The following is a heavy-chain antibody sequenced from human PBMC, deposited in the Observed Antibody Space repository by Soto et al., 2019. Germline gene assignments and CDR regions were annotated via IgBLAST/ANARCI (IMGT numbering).Heavy chain of an antibody. V-gene: IGHV1-58*01. CDR3: AGGGFGRLLYYPSHYYYDMDV. Sequence: ASVKVSCKASGFTFSSTALQWVRQARGQRLEWIGWIVVGSGNTNYAQKFQQRVTITRDMSTSTAYMELSSLRSEDTAVYYCAGGGFGRLLYYPSHYYYDMDVWGRGTTVTVSS. CDR2: IVVGSGNT. CDR1: GFTFSSTA. J-gene: IGHJ6*02. D-gene: IGHD3-10*01.